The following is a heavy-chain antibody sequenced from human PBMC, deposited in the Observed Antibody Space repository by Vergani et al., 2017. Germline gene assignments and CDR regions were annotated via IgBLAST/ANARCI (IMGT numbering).Heavy chain of an antibody. CDR1: GGTFSSYA. V-gene: IGHV1-69*01. Sequence: QVQLVQSGAEVKKPGSSVKVSCKASGGTFSSYAISWVRQAPGQGLEWMGGIIPIFGTANYAQKFQGRVTITADESTSTAYMELSSLRYEDTAVYYCAGDPLDSSGYYLLAFDIGGQGTMVTVSS. CDR2: IIPIFGTA. J-gene: IGHJ3*02. D-gene: IGHD3-22*01. CDR3: AGDPLDSSGYYLLAFDI.